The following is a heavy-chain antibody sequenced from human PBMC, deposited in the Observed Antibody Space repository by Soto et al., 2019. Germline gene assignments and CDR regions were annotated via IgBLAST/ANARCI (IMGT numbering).Heavy chain of an antibody. CDR1: GYSLTTYW. CDR3: ARIPFAAAGFYFDY. V-gene: IGHV5-51*01. Sequence: PGESLKISCKGSGYSLTTYWIGWVRQMPGKGLEWMGIIYPGDSETQYSPSFQCQVTISADKSITTASLQWSSLEASDTAMYYCARIPFAAAGFYFDYWAQGTLVTVSS. D-gene: IGHD6-13*01. J-gene: IGHJ4*02. CDR2: IYPGDSET.